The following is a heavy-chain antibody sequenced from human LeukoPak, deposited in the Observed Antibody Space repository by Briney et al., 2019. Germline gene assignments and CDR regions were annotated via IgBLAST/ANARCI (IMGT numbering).Heavy chain of an antibody. CDR1: GGTFSSYA. CDR2: IIPIFGTA. Sequence: ASVKVSCKASGGTFSSYAISWVRQAPGQGLEWMGGIIPIFGTANYAQKFQGRVTITADESTSTAYMELSSLRSEDTAVYYCAGYLNSYGFDYWGQGTLVTVSS. D-gene: IGHD5-18*01. CDR3: AGYLNSYGFDY. V-gene: IGHV1-69*13. J-gene: IGHJ4*02.